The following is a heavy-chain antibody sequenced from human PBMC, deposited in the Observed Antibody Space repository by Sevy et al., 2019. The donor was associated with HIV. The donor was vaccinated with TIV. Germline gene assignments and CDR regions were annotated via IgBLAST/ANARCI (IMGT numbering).Heavy chain of an antibody. CDR1: GGTFSSYI. CDR3: ARWSISIDY. J-gene: IGHJ4*02. Sequence: ASVKVSCKVSGGTFSSYIVSWVRQAPGQGLEWMGGITPVLGTTNYAHKFQGRVTISADESTSTVYMEMSRLKSEDTAVYYCARWSISIDYWGQGTLVTVFS. CDR2: ITPVLGTT. V-gene: IGHV1-69*13.